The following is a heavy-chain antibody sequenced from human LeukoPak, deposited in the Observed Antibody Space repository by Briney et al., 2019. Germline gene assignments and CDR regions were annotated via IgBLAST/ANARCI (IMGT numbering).Heavy chain of an antibody. CDR2: IIPIFGTA. CDR3: ARTAVVPAASSPYYYYYYMDV. CDR1: GYTFTGYY. D-gene: IGHD2-2*01. J-gene: IGHJ6*03. V-gene: IGHV1-69*13. Sequence: ASVKVSCKASGYTFTGYYMHWVRQAPGQGLEWIGGIIPIFGTANYAQKFQGRVTITADESTSTTYMELSSLRSEDTAVYYCARTAVVPAASSPYYYYYYMDVWGKGTTVTISS.